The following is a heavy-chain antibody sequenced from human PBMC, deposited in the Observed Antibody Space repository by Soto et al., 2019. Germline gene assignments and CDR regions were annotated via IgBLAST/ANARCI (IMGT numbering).Heavy chain of an antibody. Sequence: GGSLRLSCAASGFTFSSYWMSWVRQAPGKGLEWVANIKQDGSEKYYVDSVKGRFTISRDNAKNLLYLQMNSLRAEDTAVYYCARENRIAAAGTVYDYYYGMDVWGQGTTVTVSS. CDR1: GFTFSSYW. CDR3: ARENRIAAAGTVYDYYYGMDV. D-gene: IGHD6-13*01. V-gene: IGHV3-7*05. J-gene: IGHJ6*02. CDR2: IKQDGSEK.